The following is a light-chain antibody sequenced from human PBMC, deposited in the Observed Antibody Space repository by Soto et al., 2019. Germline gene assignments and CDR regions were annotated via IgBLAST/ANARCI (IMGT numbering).Light chain of an antibody. J-gene: IGKJ2*01. Sequence: EIVMTQSPATLSVSPGERATLSCRASQSVGTNLVWYQQKPGQAPRPLIYGASIRATDIPPRFSGSGSGTEFTLTISSLQYEDSAIYFCQQYFYWPPYTFGQGTKVDIK. V-gene: IGKV3-15*01. CDR2: GAS. CDR1: QSVGTN. CDR3: QQYFYWPPYT.